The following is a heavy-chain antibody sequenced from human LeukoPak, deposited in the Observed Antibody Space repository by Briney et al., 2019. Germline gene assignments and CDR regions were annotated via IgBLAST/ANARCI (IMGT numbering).Heavy chain of an antibody. CDR1: GFTFSSYA. D-gene: IGHD3-22*01. Sequence: GGSLRLSCAASGFTFSSYAMHWVRQAPGKGLEWVAVISYDGSNKYYADSVKGRFTISRDNSKNTLYLQMNSLRAEDTAVYYCARDGYYYDSSGYLGAFYYYYMDVWGKGTTVTVSS. CDR2: ISYDGSNK. CDR3: ARDGYYYDSSGYLGAFYYYYMDV. J-gene: IGHJ6*03. V-gene: IGHV3-30-3*01.